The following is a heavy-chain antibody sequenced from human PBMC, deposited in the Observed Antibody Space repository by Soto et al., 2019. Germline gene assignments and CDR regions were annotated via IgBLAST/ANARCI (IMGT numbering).Heavy chain of an antibody. CDR1: GGSISSSSYY. J-gene: IGHJ4*02. Sequence: PSETLSLTCTVSGGSISSSSYYWGWIRQPPGKGLEWIGSIYYSGSTYYNPSLKSRVTISVDTSKNQFSLKLSSVTAADTAVYYYARRIYCSSTSCYLSAEFDYWGQGTLVTVSS. CDR3: ARRIYCSSTSCYLSAEFDY. V-gene: IGHV4-39*01. D-gene: IGHD2-2*01. CDR2: IYYSGST.